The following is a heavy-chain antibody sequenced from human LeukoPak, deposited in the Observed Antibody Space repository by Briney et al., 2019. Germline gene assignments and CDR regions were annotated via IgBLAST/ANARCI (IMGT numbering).Heavy chain of an antibody. D-gene: IGHD3-22*01. CDR1: GGTFSSYA. Sequence: SVKVSCKASGGTFSSYAISWVRQAPGQGLEWMGGIIPIFGTANYAQKFQGRVPITTDESTSTAYMELSSLRSEDTAVYYCARDHPTGDYDSSGYYYVGAFDIWGQGTMVTVSS. CDR2: IIPIFGTA. CDR3: ARDHPTGDYDSSGYYYVGAFDI. J-gene: IGHJ3*02. V-gene: IGHV1-69*05.